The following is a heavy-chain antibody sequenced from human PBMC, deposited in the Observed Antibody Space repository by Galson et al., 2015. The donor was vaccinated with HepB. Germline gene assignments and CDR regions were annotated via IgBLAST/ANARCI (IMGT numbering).Heavy chain of an antibody. V-gene: IGHV3-33*06. CDR3: AKSWAITMVRGVVGSMGY. Sequence: SLRLSCAASGFTFSNYGMNWVRQAPGKGLEWVAVIWYDGSKKYYADSVKGRFTISRDDSKNTVYLQMNSLRAEDTAVYYCAKSWAITMVRGVVGSMGYWGQGTLVTVSS. D-gene: IGHD3-10*01. J-gene: IGHJ4*02. CDR1: GFTFSNYG. CDR2: IWYDGSKK.